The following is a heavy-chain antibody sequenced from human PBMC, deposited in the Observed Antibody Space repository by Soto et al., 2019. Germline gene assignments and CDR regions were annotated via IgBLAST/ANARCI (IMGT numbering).Heavy chain of an antibody. V-gene: IGHV4-34*01. J-gene: IGHJ6*02. CDR1: GGSFSGYY. CDR3: ARDRRYSGSYYPPGDGMDV. D-gene: IGHD1-26*01. CDR2: INHSGST. Sequence: SETLSLTCAVYGGSFSGYYWSWIRQPPGKGLEWIGEINHSGSTNYNPSLKSRVTISVDTSKNQFSLKLSSVTAADTAVYYCARDRRYSGSYYPPGDGMDVWGQGTTVTVSS.